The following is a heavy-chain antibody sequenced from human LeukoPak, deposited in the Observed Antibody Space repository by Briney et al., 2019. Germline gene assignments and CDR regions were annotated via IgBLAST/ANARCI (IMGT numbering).Heavy chain of an antibody. D-gene: IGHD6-6*01. CDR3: ARFSRSSSLNYYYGMDV. V-gene: IGHV3-7*03. CDR2: IKQDGSGK. CDR1: GFTFSSYW. J-gene: IGHJ6*02. Sequence: PGGSLRLSCAASGFTFSSYWMSWVRQAPGKGLEWVANIKQDGSGKYYVDSVKGRFTISRDNAKNSLYLQMNSLRAEDTAVYYCARFSRSSSLNYYYGMDVWGQGTTVTVSS.